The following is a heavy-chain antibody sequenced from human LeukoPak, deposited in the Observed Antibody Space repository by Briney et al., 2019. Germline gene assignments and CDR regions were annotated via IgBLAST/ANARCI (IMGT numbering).Heavy chain of an antibody. Sequence: SETLSLTCAVYGGSFSGYYWSWIRQPPGKGLEWIGEINHSGSTNYNPSLKSRVTMSVDTSKNQFSLKLSSVTAADTAVYYCARPHYYDSSGYQMDYWGQGTLVTVSS. D-gene: IGHD3-22*01. CDR1: GGSFSGYY. CDR2: INHSGST. V-gene: IGHV4-34*01. CDR3: ARPHYYDSSGYQMDY. J-gene: IGHJ4*02.